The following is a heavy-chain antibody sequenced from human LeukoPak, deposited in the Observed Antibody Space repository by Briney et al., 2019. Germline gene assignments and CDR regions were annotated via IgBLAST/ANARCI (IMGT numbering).Heavy chain of an antibody. CDR2: ISTYNDNT. V-gene: IGHV1-18*01. CDR1: GYTFSTYG. D-gene: IGHD6-6*01. Sequence: WASVRVSCKASGYTFSTYGINWVRQAPGQGLEWMGWISTYNDNTNYAQKLQGRVTMTRDSSTNTAYMDLRSLRSDDTAVYYCARVQVYSSSGPGEYYYYMDVWGKGTTVTVSS. CDR3: ARVQVYSSSGPGEYYYYMDV. J-gene: IGHJ6*03.